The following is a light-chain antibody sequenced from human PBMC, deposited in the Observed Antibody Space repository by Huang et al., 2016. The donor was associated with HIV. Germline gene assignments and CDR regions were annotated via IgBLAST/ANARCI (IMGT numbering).Light chain of an antibody. J-gene: IGKJ3*01. Sequence: IIMIQSPATLSVSPGDRATLSCSTSQSVRSNLAWYQQKAGQAPSLLIFGASTRATCVPARFSGSGSGTEFTLTISNVQSEDFAVYYCQHYNNWPLFTFGPGTKVDIK. CDR1: QSVRSN. CDR3: QHYNNWPLFT. V-gene: IGKV3-15*01. CDR2: GAS.